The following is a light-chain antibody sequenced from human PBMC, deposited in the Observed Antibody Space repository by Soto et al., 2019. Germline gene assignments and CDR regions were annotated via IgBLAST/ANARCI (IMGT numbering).Light chain of an antibody. CDR2: GDS. CDR3: QQYDTYSRT. J-gene: IGKJ1*01. Sequence: DLQMTQSPSTLSASVGDTVTITCRASQTISNRLAWYQQKPGRAPKLLMHGDSTLETEVPSRFGGGGSGTDFTLTISDLQPDDFATYYCQQYDTYSRTFGQGTKVEI. CDR1: QTISNR. V-gene: IGKV1-5*01.